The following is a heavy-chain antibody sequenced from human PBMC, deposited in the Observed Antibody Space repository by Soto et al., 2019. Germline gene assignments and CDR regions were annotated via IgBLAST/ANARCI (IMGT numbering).Heavy chain of an antibody. CDR3: ARVEVECSDTSCSPGRVDY. D-gene: IGHD2-2*01. CDR1: GYTFTSYD. J-gene: IGHJ4*02. V-gene: IGHV1-8*01. CDR2: MNPNSGNT. Sequence: QVQLVQSGAEVKKPGASVKVSCKASGYTFTSYDINWVRQSTGQGLEWMGWMNPNSGNTGYAQKLQGRATITRVTSIATAYMELSSLTSDDTAVYYCARVEVECSDTSCSPGRVDYWGQGTPVTVSS.